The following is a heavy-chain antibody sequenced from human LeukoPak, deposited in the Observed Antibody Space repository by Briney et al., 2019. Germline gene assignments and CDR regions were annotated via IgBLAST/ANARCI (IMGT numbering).Heavy chain of an antibody. J-gene: IGHJ4*02. Sequence: ASVNLSFTCAGYGFTFSGYGWVRRRPGQSLEWMGWISAYNGNTNYAQKLQGRVTMTTDTSTSTAYMELRSLRSDDTAVYYCARGGRTAFDYWGQGTLVAVSS. CDR2: ISAYNGNT. CDR1: GYGFTFSG. D-gene: IGHD3-10*01. V-gene: IGHV1-18*01. CDR3: ARGGRTAFDY.